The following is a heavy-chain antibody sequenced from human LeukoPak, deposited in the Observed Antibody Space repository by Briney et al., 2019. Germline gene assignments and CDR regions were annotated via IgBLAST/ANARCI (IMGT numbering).Heavy chain of an antibody. CDR1: GGTFSSYA. CDR3: ARERDGGEAFDI. D-gene: IGHD2-15*01. Sequence: SVKVSCKASGGTFSSYAISWVRQAPGQGLEWMGRIIPIFGTANYAQKFQGRVTITTDESTSTTYMELSSLRSEDTAVYYCARERDGGEAFDIWGQGTMVTVSS. V-gene: IGHV1-69*05. CDR2: IIPIFGTA. J-gene: IGHJ3*02.